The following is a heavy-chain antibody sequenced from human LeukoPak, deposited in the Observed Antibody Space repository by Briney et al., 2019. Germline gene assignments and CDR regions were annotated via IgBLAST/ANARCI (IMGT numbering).Heavy chain of an antibody. CDR3: ARDRIGFRNRGYYYMDV. D-gene: IGHD1-14*01. Sequence: ASETLSLTCTVSGGSISSGSYYWSWIRQPAGKGLEWIGRIYTSGSTNYNPSLKSRVTISVDTSKNQFSLKLSSVTAADTAVYYCARDRIGFRNRGYYYMDVWGKGTTVTVSS. CDR2: IYTSGST. V-gene: IGHV4-61*02. J-gene: IGHJ6*03. CDR1: GGSISSGSYY.